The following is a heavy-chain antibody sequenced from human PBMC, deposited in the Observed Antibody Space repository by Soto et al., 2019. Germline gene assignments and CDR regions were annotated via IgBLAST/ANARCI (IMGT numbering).Heavy chain of an antibody. D-gene: IGHD1-1*01. Sequence: ASVKVSCKASGYTFSTYDMHWVRQAPGQSLEWMGWINGGTGQTKSSRRFQDRVTITRDASASTAYMELSSLRSADTAVYYCARGKGMEENYYYYGLDIWGQGTTVTVSS. CDR3: ARGKGMEENYYYYGLDI. V-gene: IGHV1-3*01. CDR1: GYTFSTYD. CDR2: INGGTGQT. J-gene: IGHJ6*02.